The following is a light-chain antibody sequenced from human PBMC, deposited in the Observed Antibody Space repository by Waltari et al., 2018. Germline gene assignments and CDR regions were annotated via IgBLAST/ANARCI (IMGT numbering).Light chain of an antibody. CDR1: QSVNTW. J-gene: IGKJ1*01. V-gene: IGKV1-5*03. CDR3: QQYNIYSGT. CDR2: QAS. Sequence: DIQMTQSPSTLSASVGDRVPITCRASQSVNTWLAWYQQKPGKAPKLLIYQASVLQSGVPPRFSGSGIGTDFTLTINSLQPDDFATYYCQQYNIYSGTFGQGTTV.